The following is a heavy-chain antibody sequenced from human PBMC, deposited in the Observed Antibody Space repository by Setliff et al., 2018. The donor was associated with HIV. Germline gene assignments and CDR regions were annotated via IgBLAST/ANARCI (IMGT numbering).Heavy chain of an antibody. D-gene: IGHD3-10*01. CDR3: ARDSGYYGNSHAFDI. J-gene: IGHJ3*02. CDR2: IYYSGST. Sequence: SETLSLTCTVSGGSINSYYWSWIRQPPVKGLEWIGNIYYSGSTNYNPSLKSRVTISVDASTNHFSTNHFSLKLSSVTAADTAVYYCARDSGYYGNSHAFDIWGQGTMVTVSS. CDR1: GGSINSYY. V-gene: IGHV4-59*01.